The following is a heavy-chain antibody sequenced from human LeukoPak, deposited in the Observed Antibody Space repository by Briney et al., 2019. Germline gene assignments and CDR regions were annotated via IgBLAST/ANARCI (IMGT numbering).Heavy chain of an antibody. CDR1: GFTFSSYA. Sequence: GGSLRLSCAASGFTFSSYAMNWVRQAPGKGLEWVSAISGSGGSTYYADSVKGRFTISRDNSKNTLYLQMNSLRAEDTAVYYCAKVGDLCSSTSCGDYWGQGTLVTVSS. CDR2: ISGSGGST. V-gene: IGHV3-23*01. D-gene: IGHD2-2*01. J-gene: IGHJ4*02. CDR3: AKVGDLCSSTSCGDY.